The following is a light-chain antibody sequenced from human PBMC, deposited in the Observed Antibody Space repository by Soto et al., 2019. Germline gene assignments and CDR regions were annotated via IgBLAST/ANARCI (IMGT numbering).Light chain of an antibody. V-gene: IGKV1-12*01. CDR1: QDIGNF. J-gene: IGKJ1*01. Sequence: DIQMTQSPSSVSASVGDRFTISCRASQDIGNFLAWYQPTPGKAPRLLIHGASTLQTGVPSRFSGSGSGTDFTLTISYLQSEDFGTYYCQQFYNYPRTFGQGTKVDIK. CDR3: QQFYNYPRT. CDR2: GAS.